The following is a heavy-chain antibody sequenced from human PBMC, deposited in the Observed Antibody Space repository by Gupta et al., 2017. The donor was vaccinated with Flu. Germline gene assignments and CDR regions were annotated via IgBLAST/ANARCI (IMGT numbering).Heavy chain of an antibody. CDR1: GSTFSFYS. CDR2: SNKNGGNT. CDR3: VKENWYFDL. Sequence: EVQLMQSGGGLVQPGGSLGLYCSATGSTFSFYSMYWVRQAPGKGLELVSGSNKNGGNTEYSDSVKGRFTISRDNSKNTLSLQMTSLTVEDTGVYYCVKENWYFDLWGRGTLVTVSS. V-gene: IGHV3-64D*06. J-gene: IGHJ2*01.